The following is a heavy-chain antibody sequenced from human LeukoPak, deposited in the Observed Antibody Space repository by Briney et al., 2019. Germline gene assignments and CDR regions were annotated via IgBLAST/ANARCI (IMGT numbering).Heavy chain of an antibody. Sequence: GGSLRLSCVASGLTFSNYWMHWVRQAPGQGLVWVSRITSDGSTTDYADSVKGRFTISRDNAKNTLYLQMNSLKTEDTALYHCTRQWSTAGAGPMDFDYWGQGTLVTVYS. J-gene: IGHJ4*02. CDR3: TRQWSTAGAGPMDFDY. CDR1: GLTFSNYW. CDR2: ITSDGSTT. D-gene: IGHD6-13*01. V-gene: IGHV3-74*01.